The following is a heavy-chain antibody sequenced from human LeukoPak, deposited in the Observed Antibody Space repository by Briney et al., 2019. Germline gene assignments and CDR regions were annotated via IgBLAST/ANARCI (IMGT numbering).Heavy chain of an antibody. Sequence: PSETLSLTCIISGGSISDYYWGWIRQPPGKGLEWIGYIYYSGSTNYNPSLKSRVTISVDTSKNQFSLKLSSVTAADTAVYYCARDRRWFDPWGQGTLVTVSS. V-gene: IGHV4-59*01. J-gene: IGHJ5*02. CDR3: ARDRRWFDP. CDR1: GGSISDYY. CDR2: IYYSGST.